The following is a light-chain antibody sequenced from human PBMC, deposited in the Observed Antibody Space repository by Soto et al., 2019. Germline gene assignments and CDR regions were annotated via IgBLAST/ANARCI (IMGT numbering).Light chain of an antibody. J-gene: IGKJ4*01. Sequence: EIVLTQSPGTLSLSPGERATLSCRASQSVSSSYLAWYQQKPGQAPRLLIYGASSRATGIPDRFSGSGSGTDFTLTISRLEPEDFAVYYCQQYGNSPPLTFGGGTTLEIK. CDR3: QQYGNSPPLT. V-gene: IGKV3-20*01. CDR1: QSVSSSY. CDR2: GAS.